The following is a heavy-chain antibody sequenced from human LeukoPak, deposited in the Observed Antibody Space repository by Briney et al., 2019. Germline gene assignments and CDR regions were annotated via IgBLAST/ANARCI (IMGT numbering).Heavy chain of an antibody. J-gene: IGHJ4*02. CDR3: VSFYETY. V-gene: IGHV3-23*01. Sequence: GGSLRLSCAASGFTFSSYAMSWVRQAPGKGLAWVSTISGGSGSTYCADSVKGRFTISRDNSKNTLYLQMNSLRDEDTAVYYCVSFYETYWGRGTLVTVSS. CDR1: GFTFSSYA. D-gene: IGHD2/OR15-2a*01. CDR2: ISGGSGST.